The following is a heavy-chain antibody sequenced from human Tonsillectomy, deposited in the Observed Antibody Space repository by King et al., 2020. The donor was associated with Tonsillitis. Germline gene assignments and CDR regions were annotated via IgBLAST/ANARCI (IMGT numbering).Heavy chain of an antibody. Sequence: QLVQSGGGLVQPGGSLRLSCAASGFAFSSYEMNWVRQAPGKGLEWVSYIGSGGYTIYYADSVKGRFTISRDNAKNSLYLQMNSLRPEDTAVYYCARDTLGGSYPLDYWGQGTLVTVSS. CDR3: ARDTLGGSYPLDY. CDR2: IGSGGYTI. CDR1: GFAFSSYE. V-gene: IGHV3-48*03. J-gene: IGHJ4*02. D-gene: IGHD1-26*01.